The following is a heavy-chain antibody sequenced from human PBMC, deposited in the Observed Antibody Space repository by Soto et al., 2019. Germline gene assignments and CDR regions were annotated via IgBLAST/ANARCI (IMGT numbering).Heavy chain of an antibody. D-gene: IGHD2-21*02. Sequence: ASVKVSCKASGFTFFTSAVQWVRQARGQRLEWIGWIVVGSGNTNYAQKFQERVTITRDMSTNTAYMELSSLRSEDTAVYYCAADPYCGGDCYFDYWGRGTMVTVSS. J-gene: IGHJ4*02. CDR3: AADPYCGGDCYFDY. V-gene: IGHV1-58*01. CDR2: IVVGSGNT. CDR1: GFTFFTSA.